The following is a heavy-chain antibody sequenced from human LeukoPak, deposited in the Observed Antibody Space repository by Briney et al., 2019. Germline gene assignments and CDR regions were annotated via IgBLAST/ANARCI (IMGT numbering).Heavy chain of an antibody. J-gene: IGHJ4*02. V-gene: IGHV3-11*01. D-gene: IGHD2-15*01. CDR1: GFTFSDYY. Sequence: PGGSLRLSCAASGFTFSDYYMSWIRQAPGKGLEWVSSISSSSSNIYYADSVKGRFTISRDNSKNTLYLQMNSLRAEDTAVYYCAKDRGYCSGGSCYGGFDYWGQGTLVTVSS. CDR3: AKDRGYCSGGSCYGGFDY. CDR2: ISSSSSNI.